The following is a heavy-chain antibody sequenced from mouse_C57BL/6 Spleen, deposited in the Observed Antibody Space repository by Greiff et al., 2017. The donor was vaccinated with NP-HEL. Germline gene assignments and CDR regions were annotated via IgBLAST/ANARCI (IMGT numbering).Heavy chain of an antibody. CDR1: GFTFSSYA. CDR3: ARDWPYYYGSSLNWYFDV. D-gene: IGHD1-1*01. J-gene: IGHJ1*03. CDR2: ISDGGSYT. Sequence: EVQLVESGGGLVKPGGSLKLSCAASGFTFSSYAMSWVRQTPEKRLEWVATISDGGSYTYYPDNVKGRFTISIDNAKNNLYLQMSHLKSEDTAMYYCARDWPYYYGSSLNWYFDVWGTGTTVTVSS. V-gene: IGHV5-4*01.